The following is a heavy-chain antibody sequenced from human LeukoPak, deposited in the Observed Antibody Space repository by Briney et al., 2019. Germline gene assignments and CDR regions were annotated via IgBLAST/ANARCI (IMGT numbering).Heavy chain of an antibody. CDR1: GFTFSSYS. V-gene: IGHV3-21*01. D-gene: IGHD3-9*01. CDR3: ARSLTGYSAAY. J-gene: IGHJ4*02. CDR2: ISSSSSYI. Sequence: PGGSLRLSCAASGFTFSSYSMNWVRQAPGKGLEWVSSISSSSSYIYYADSVKGRFTISRDNAKSTLYLQMNSLRAEDTAVYYCARSLTGYSAAYWGQGTLVTVSS.